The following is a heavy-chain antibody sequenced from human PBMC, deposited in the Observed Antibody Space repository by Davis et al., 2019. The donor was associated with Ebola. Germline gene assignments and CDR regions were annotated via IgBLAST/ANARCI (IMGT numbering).Heavy chain of an antibody. J-gene: IGHJ4*02. CDR3: ARDYWGPSVTPVDY. Sequence: SVKVSCKASGGTFSSYAISWVRQAPGQGLEWMGGIIPIFGTANYAQKFQGRVTITADKSTSTAYMELSSLRSEDTAVYYCARDYWGPSVTPVDYWGQGTLVTVSS. CDR1: GGTFSSYA. V-gene: IGHV1-69*06. CDR2: IIPIFGTA. D-gene: IGHD4-17*01.